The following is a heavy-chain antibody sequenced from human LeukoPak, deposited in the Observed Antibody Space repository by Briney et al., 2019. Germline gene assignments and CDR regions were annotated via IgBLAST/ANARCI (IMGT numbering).Heavy chain of an antibody. Sequence: GGSLRLSCAASGFTFSSYGMSWVRQAPGKGLEWVSAISGSGGSTYYADSVKGRFTISRDNSKNTLYLQMNSLRAEDTAVYYCARDELLWFGELLYGLFDYWGQGTLVTVSS. D-gene: IGHD3-10*01. CDR2: ISGSGGST. CDR1: GFTFSSYG. J-gene: IGHJ4*02. V-gene: IGHV3-23*01. CDR3: ARDELLWFGELLYGLFDY.